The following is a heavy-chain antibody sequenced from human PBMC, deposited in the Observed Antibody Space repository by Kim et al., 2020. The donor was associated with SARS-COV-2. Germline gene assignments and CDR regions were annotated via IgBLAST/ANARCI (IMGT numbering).Heavy chain of an antibody. CDR3: ARVGSSSWFSYYYYYMDV. Sequence: GGSLRLSCVVSGFTFSNYNMNWVRQAPGKGLEWVSSISSSSSYISYADSVKGRFTISRDNTKNSLYLQMNSLRAEDTAVYYCARVGSSSWFSYYYYYMDVWGKGTTVTVSS. CDR1: GFTFSNYN. D-gene: IGHD6-13*01. V-gene: IGHV3-21*01. J-gene: IGHJ6*03. CDR2: ISSSSSYI.